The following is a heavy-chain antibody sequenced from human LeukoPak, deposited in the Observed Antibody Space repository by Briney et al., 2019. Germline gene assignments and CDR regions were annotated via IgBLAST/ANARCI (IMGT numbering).Heavy chain of an antibody. CDR2: IWYDGSNK. Sequence: PGGSLRLSCAASGFTFSSYGMHWVRQARGKGLEWVAVIWYDGSNKYYADSVKGRFTISRDNSKNTLYLQMNSLRAEDTAVYYGGRDRGGGPPDYGGRGPRAPVPP. CDR3: GRDRGGGPPDY. CDR1: GFTFSSYG. J-gene: IGHJ4*02. D-gene: IGHD3-10*01. V-gene: IGHV3-33*01.